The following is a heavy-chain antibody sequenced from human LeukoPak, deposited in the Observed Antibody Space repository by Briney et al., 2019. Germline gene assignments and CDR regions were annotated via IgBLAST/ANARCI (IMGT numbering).Heavy chain of an antibody. V-gene: IGHV4-4*07. J-gene: IGHJ4*02. CDR3: ASYQFRQGNFDY. CDR2: IYTSGST. Sequence: SETLSLTCTISGGSISSYYWSWIRQPAGKGLEWIGRIYTSGSTNYNPSLKSRVTMSVDTSKNQFSLKLSSVTAADTAVYYCASYQFRQGNFDYWGQGTLVTVSS. D-gene: IGHD2-2*01. CDR1: GGSISSYY.